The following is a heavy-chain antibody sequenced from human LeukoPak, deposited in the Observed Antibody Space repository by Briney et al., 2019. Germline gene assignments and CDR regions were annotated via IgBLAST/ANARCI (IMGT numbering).Heavy chain of an antibody. CDR3: ARHRGDYYYYYGMDV. V-gene: IGHV4-34*01. Sequence: PSETLSLTCAVYGGSFSGYYWSWIRQPPGKGLEWIGEINHSGSTNYNPSLKSRVIISVDTSKNQFSLKLSSVTAADTAVYYCARHRGDYYYYYGMDVWGQGTTVTVSS. D-gene: IGHD4-17*01. CDR2: INHSGST. CDR1: GGSFSGYY. J-gene: IGHJ6*02.